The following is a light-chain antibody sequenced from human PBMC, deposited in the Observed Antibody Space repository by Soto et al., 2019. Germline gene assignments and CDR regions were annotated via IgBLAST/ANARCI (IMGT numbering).Light chain of an antibody. CDR2: GAS. CDR1: QSVSSN. V-gene: IGKV3-15*01. CDR3: QHYNNWPRT. Sequence: EIVMTQSPATLSVSQGERATLSCRASQSVSSNLAWYQQKPGQAPRLLIYGASTRATGIPARFSGSRSGTEFTLTISSLQSEAFAVYYCQHYNNWPRTFGQGTKVEIK. J-gene: IGKJ1*01.